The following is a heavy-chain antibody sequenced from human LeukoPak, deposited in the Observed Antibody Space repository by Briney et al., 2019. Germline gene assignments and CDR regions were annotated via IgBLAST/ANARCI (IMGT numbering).Heavy chain of an antibody. V-gene: IGHV3-66*01. J-gene: IGHJ3*02. Sequence: AGGSLRLSCLASGFTVSSDYMSWVRQAPGKGLEWVSVIYSGGRTYYADSVKGRFTISRDHSKNTLYLQVNSLRAEDTAVYYCARGGPEDAFDIWGQGTMVTVSS. CDR3: ARGGPEDAFDI. CDR2: IYSGGRT. CDR1: GFTVSSDY. D-gene: IGHD1-14*01.